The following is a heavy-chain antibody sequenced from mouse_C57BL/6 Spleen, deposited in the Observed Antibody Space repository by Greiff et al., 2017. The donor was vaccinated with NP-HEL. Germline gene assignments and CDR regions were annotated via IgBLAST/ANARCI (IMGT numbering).Heavy chain of an antibody. CDR1: GYTFTDYN. CDR3: ARRAPYYGSLDY. V-gene: IGHV1-18*01. J-gene: IGHJ2*01. D-gene: IGHD1-1*01. CDR2: INPNNGGT. Sequence: EVQLQQSGPELVKPGASVKIPCKASGYTFTDYNMDWVKQSHGKSLEWIGDINPNNGGTIYNQKFKGKATLTVDKSSSTAYMELRSLTSEDTAVYYCARRAPYYGSLDYWGQGTTLTVSS.